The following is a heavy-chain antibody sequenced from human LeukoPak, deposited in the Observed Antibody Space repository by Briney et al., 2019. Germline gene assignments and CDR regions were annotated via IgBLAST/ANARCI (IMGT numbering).Heavy chain of an antibody. D-gene: IGHD2-21*02. Sequence: PGRSLRLSCAASGFTFDDYAMHWVRQAPGKGLEWVSGISWNSGSIGCADSVKGRFTISRDNAKNSLYLQMNSLRAEDTALYYCAKDSSRGDRARGLRNSFDPWGQGTLVTVSS. CDR3: AKDSSRGDRARGLRNSFDP. V-gene: IGHV3-9*01. CDR2: ISWNSGSI. J-gene: IGHJ5*02. CDR1: GFTFDDYA.